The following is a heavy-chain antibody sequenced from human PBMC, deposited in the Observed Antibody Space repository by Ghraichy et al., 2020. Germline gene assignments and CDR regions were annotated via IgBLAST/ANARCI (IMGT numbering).Heavy chain of an antibody. D-gene: IGHD3-3*01. V-gene: IGHV4-34*01. Sequence: SETLSLTCAVYGGSFSGYYWSWIRQPPGKGLEWIGEINHSGSTNYNPSLKSRVTISVDTSKNQFSLKLSSVTAADTAVYYCARGLSFFWSGPVDYWGQGTLVTVSS. J-gene: IGHJ4*02. CDR3: ARGLSFFWSGPVDY. CDR1: GGSFSGYY. CDR2: INHSGST.